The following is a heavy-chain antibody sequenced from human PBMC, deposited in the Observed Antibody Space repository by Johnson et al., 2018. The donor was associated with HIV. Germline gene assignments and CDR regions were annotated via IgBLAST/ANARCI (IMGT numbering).Heavy chain of an antibody. CDR1: GFTFSSYA. D-gene: IGHD3-16*01. J-gene: IGHJ3*02. V-gene: IGHV3-30-3*01. CDR2: ISYDGSNI. Sequence: VQLVESGGGVVQPGRSLRLSCAASGFTFSSYAMHWVRQAPGKGLEWVAVISYDGSNIYYADSVKGRFTISRDNSKNTLFLQMSGLTAEDTAVYYCGRSSSYWGHDAFDIWGQGTMVTVSS. CDR3: GRSSSYWGHDAFDI.